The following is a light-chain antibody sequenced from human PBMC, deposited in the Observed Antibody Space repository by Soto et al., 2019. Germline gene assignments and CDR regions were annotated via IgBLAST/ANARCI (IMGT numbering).Light chain of an antibody. CDR1: SSDIGAYNF. V-gene: IGLV2-14*03. CDR3: TSWTTSTTMI. Sequence: QSALTQPASVSGSPGQSITISCTGTSSDIGAYNFVSWYQQHPGKAPNLMLYDVNIRLSGVSNLFFWSKSGNTASLTISGLQADDEADYYCTSWTTSTTMIFGGGTQLTVL. CDR2: DVN. J-gene: IGLJ7*01.